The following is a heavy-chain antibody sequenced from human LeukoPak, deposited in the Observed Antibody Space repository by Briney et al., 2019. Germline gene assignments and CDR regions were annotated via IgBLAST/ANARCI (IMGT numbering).Heavy chain of an antibody. D-gene: IGHD3-22*01. V-gene: IGHV1-18*01. CDR3: ATHNLDYYDSSGYTY. J-gene: IGHJ4*02. Sequence: ASVKVSCKASGYTFTSYGISWVRQAPGKGLEWMGWISAYNGNTNYAQKLQGRVTMTTDTSTSTAYMELRSLRSDDTAVYYCATHNLDYYDSSGYTYWGQGTLVTVSS. CDR2: ISAYNGNT. CDR1: GYTFTSYG.